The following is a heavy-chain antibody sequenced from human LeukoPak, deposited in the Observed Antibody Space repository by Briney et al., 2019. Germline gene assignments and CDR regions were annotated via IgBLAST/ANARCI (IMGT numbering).Heavy chain of an antibody. Sequence: GSLRLSCAASGFTFSSYAMSWVRQAPGKGLEWIGEINHSGSTNYNPSLKSRVTISVDTSKNQFSLKLSSVTAADTAVYYCARREIAAADPKGHFDYWGQGTLVTVSS. CDR3: ARREIAAADPKGHFDY. J-gene: IGHJ4*02. CDR2: INHSGST. D-gene: IGHD6-13*01. V-gene: IGHV4-34*01. CDR1: GFTFSSYA.